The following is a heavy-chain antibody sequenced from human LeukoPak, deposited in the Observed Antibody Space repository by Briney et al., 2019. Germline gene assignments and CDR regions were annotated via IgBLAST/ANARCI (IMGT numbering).Heavy chain of an antibody. CDR3: ARGKSYGYDLPFGTTNWFDA. Sequence: KTSETLSLTCTVSGGSISSSSYYWGWIRQPPGKGLEWIGSIYYSGSTYYNPSLKSRVTISVDTSKNQFSLRLSSVTAADTAVYYCARGKSYGYDLPFGTTNWFDAWGQGTLVTVSS. J-gene: IGHJ5*02. CDR1: GGSISSSSYY. V-gene: IGHV4-39*07. CDR2: IYYSGST. D-gene: IGHD5-18*01.